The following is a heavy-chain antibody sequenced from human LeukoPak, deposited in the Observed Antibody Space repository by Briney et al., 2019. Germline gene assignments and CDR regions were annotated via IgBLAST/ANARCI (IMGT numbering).Heavy chain of an antibody. D-gene: IGHD1-14*01. CDR2: IKQDGGEK. CDR1: TFTFSNYW. Sequence: GGCLRLSCAASTFTFSNYWMSWVRQAPGKGLEWVANIKQDGGEKYYVDSVKGRFTISRDNAKTSLYLQMNSLRAEDTAVYYCARDVLAAGATGTFDIWGQGTMVTVSS. J-gene: IGHJ3*02. CDR3: ARDVLAAGATGTFDI. V-gene: IGHV3-7*03.